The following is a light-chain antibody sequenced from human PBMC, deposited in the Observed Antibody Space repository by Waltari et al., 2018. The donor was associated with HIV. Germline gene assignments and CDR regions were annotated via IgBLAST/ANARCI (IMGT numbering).Light chain of an antibody. CDR2: YDN. CDR1: NIDRKS. V-gene: IGLV3-21*04. J-gene: IGLJ2*01. Sequence: VLTQPPSVSVAPGKTATITCGGKNIDRKSVHGYQPKPGQAPVLVIYYDNDRPSGIPERFSGSNSGDTATLTIRRVGDGDEADYYCQVWDSTSDHVLFGGGTKLTVL. CDR3: QVWDSTSDHVL.